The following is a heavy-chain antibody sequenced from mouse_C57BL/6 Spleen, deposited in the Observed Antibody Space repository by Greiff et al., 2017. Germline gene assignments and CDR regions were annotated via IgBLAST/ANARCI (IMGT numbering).Heavy chain of an antibody. CDR3: ARSTGNYYAMDY. V-gene: IGHV1-19*01. CDR2: INPYNGGT. D-gene: IGHD2-1*01. J-gene: IGHJ4*01. Sequence: EVQLQQSGPVLVKPGASVKMSCKASGYTFTDYYMNWVKQSHGKSLEWIGVINPYNGGTSYNQKFKGKATLTVDKSSSTAYMELNSLTSADSAVYYCARSTGNYYAMDYWGQGTSVTVSS. CDR1: GYTFTDYY.